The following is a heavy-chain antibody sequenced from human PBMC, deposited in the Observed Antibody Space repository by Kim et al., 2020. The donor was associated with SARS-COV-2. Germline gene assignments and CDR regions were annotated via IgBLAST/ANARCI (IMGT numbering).Heavy chain of an antibody. V-gene: IGHV4-59*08. CDR2: SYHSVNT. D-gene: IGHD3-22*01. CDR3: AIHYYFYSSYYRFFDL. Sequence: SDTLSLTCTVSGDSINNYYWSGIRQPPGKGLEWIGYSYHSVNTNYNPSLKSRVTISVDTSQNQISLNLSSVTAADTAVYYWAIHYYFYSSYYRFFDLWGR. J-gene: IGHJ2*01. CDR1: GDSINNYY.